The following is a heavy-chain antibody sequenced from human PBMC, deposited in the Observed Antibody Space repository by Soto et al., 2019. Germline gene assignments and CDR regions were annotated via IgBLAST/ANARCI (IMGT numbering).Heavy chain of an antibody. Sequence: TLSLTCTVSGGSISSGDYYWRWIREPPGKGLEWIGYIYYSGSTYYNPSLKSRVTISVDTSKNQFSLKLSPVTAADTAVYYCARAPSVRGVIITIDYWGQATLVTVSS. D-gene: IGHD3-10*01. CDR3: ARAPSVRGVIITIDY. J-gene: IGHJ4*02. CDR1: GGSISSGDYY. CDR2: IYYSGST. V-gene: IGHV4-30-4*01.